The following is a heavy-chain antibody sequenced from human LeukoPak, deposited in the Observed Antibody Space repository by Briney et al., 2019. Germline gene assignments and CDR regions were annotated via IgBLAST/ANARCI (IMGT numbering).Heavy chain of an antibody. D-gene: IGHD1-26*01. V-gene: IGHV3-48*02. J-gene: IGHJ6*03. Sequence: PGGSLRLSCAASGFTFSNYSMNWVRQAPGKGLEWVSYISSSSSTIYYADSVKGRFTISRGNAKNSLYLQMNSLRDEDTAVYYCARVPRTFHSGSYYYYMDVWGKGTTVTVSS. CDR1: GFTFSNYS. CDR2: ISSSSSTI. CDR3: ARVPRTFHSGSYYYYMDV.